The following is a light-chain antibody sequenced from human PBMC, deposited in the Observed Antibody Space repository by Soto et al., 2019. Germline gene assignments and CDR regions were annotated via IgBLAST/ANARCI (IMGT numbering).Light chain of an antibody. CDR1: QRISNW. CDR3: QQYHSYSRT. J-gene: IGKJ1*01. Sequence: DIHITHSPSTLSASARDSFTMNVRASQRISNWLAWYQQKPGKAPNLLIYKASSLESGVPSRFSGSGSGTEFTLTISSLQPDDFATYYCQQYHSYSRTFGQGTKVDIK. V-gene: IGKV1-5*03. CDR2: KAS.